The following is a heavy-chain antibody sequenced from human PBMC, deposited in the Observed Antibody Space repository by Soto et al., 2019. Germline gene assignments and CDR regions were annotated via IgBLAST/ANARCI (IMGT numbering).Heavy chain of an antibody. Sequence: SETLSLTCTVSGGSISSGGYYWSWIRQHPGKGLEWIGYIYYSGSTYYNPSLKSRVTISVDTSKNQFSLKLSSVTAADTAVHYCARVVDYYDSSGYSREFDYWGQGTLVTVSS. J-gene: IGHJ4*02. CDR2: IYYSGST. CDR3: ARVVDYYDSSGYSREFDY. D-gene: IGHD3-22*01. V-gene: IGHV4-31*03. CDR1: GGSISSGGYY.